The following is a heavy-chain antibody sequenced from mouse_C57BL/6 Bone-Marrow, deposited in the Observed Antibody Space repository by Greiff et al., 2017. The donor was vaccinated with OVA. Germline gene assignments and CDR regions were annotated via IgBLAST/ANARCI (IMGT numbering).Heavy chain of an antibody. D-gene: IGHD1-1*01. CDR1: GYTFTDYN. CDR3: ATPKSIYYYGWFAY. CDR2: INPNNGGT. J-gene: IGHJ3*01. V-gene: IGHV1-22*01. Sequence: VQLQQSGPELVKPGASVKMSCKASGYTFTDYNMHWVKQSHGKSLEWIGYINPNNGGTSYNQKFKGKATLTVNKSSSTAYMELRSLTSEDSAVYYCATPKSIYYYGWFAYWGQGTLVTVSA.